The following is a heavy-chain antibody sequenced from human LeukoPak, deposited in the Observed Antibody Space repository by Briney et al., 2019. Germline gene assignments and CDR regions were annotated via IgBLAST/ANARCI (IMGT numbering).Heavy chain of an antibody. D-gene: IGHD4-17*01. V-gene: IGHV3-9*01. CDR2: ISWNSGSI. CDR1: GFTFDDYA. Sequence: GGSLRLSCAASGFTFDDYAMHWVRQAPGKGLEWVSGISWNSGSIGYADSVKGRFTISRDNAKNSLYLQMNSLRAEDTAVYYCARDGDYGDYADYWGQGTLVTVSS. CDR3: ARDGDYGDYADY. J-gene: IGHJ4*02.